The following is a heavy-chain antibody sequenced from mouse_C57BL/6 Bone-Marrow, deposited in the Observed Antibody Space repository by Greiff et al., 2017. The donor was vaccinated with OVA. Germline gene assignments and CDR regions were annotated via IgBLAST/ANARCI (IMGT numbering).Heavy chain of an antibody. CDR2: IYPGNSDT. CDR1: GYTFTSYW. D-gene: IGHD1-1*01. Sequence: EVQLQESGTVLARPGASVKMSCKTSGYTFTSYWMHWVKQRPGQGLEWIGAIYPGNSDTSYNQKFKGKAKLTAVTSASTAYMELSSLTNEDSAVYYCTRWMYYGSSHYYAMDYWGQGTSVTVSS. J-gene: IGHJ4*01. CDR3: TRWMYYGSSHYYAMDY. V-gene: IGHV1-5*01.